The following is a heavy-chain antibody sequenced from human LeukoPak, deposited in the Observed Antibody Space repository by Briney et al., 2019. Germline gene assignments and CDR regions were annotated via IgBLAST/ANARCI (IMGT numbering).Heavy chain of an antibody. CDR2: ISYDGSTK. Sequence: GGPLRLSCAASGFTFSTYAIHWVRQAPGKGLEWVAVISYDGSTKHYVDSVKGRFTISRDNSKSTLYLQMNSLRAEDTAVYYCARDGVAAAGNFNFDYWGQGTLVTVSS. D-gene: IGHD6-13*01. V-gene: IGHV3-30*04. J-gene: IGHJ4*02. CDR3: ARDGVAAAGNFNFDY. CDR1: GFTFSTYA.